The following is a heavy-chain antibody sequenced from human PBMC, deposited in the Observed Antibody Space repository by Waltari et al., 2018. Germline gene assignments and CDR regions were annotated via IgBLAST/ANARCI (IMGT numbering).Heavy chain of an antibody. J-gene: IGHJ1*01. Sequence: QVQLVQSGAEVTKPGSSVKVSCKASGGTFSRYAISWVRQAPGQGLEWMGRIIPILGIANYAQKFQGRVTITADKSTSTAYMELSSLRSEDTAVYYCARDPPLQHWGQGTLVTVSS. V-gene: IGHV1-69*04. CDR2: IIPILGIA. CDR3: ARDPPLQH. CDR1: GGTFSRYA.